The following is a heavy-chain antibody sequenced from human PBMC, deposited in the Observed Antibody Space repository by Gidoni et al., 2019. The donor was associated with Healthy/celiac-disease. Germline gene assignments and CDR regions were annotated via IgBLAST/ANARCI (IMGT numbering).Heavy chain of an antibody. V-gene: IGHV4-31*03. CDR2: IYYSGRT. D-gene: IGHD2-8*01. Sequence: QVQLQESGPGLVKPSQTLSLTCTVSGGSISSGGYYWSWIRQHPGKGLEWIGYIYYSGRTYYTPSLKSRVTISVDTSKNQFSLKLSSVTAADTAVYYCASAYCTNGVCYRGFPYFDYWGQGTLVTVSS. J-gene: IGHJ4*02. CDR3: ASAYCTNGVCYRGFPYFDY. CDR1: GGSISSGGYY.